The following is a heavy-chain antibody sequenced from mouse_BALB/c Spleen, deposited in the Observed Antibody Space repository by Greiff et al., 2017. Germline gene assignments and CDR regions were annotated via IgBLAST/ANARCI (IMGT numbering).Heavy chain of an antibody. V-gene: IGHV1-69*02. Sequence: VQLQQPGAELVRPGASVKLSCKASGYTFTSYWINWVKQRPGQGLEWIGNIYPSDSYTNYNQKFKDKATLTVDKSSSTAYMQLSSPTSEDSAVYYCTRTYYDYDGAWFAYWGQGTLVTVSA. CDR3: TRTYYDYDGAWFAY. D-gene: IGHD2-4*01. CDR2: IYPSDSYT. CDR1: GYTFTSYW. J-gene: IGHJ3*01.